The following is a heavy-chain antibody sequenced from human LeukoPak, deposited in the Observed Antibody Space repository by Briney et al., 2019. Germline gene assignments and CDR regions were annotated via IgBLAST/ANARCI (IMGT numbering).Heavy chain of an antibody. CDR1: GFTFSSYW. CDR3: AKSRSSSVSCYNY. Sequence: GGSLRLSCAASGFTFSSYWMSWVRQAPGKGLEWVANIKQDGSEKYYVDSVKGRFTISRDNAKNSLYLQMNSLRAEDTAVYYCAKSRSSSVSCYNYWGQGTLVTVSS. D-gene: IGHD2-2*02. J-gene: IGHJ4*02. V-gene: IGHV3-7*01. CDR2: IKQDGSEK.